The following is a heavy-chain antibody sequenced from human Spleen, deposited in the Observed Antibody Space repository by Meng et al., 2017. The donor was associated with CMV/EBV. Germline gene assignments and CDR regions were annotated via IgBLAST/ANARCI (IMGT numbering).Heavy chain of an antibody. Sequence: SETLSLPCAVYGGSFIGYYWSWIHQPPGKGLEWIGEINHSGSTNYNPSLKSRVTISVDTSKNQFSLKLSSVTAADTAVYYCARGRPIAARLLTYDYWGQGTLVTVSS. CDR3: ARGRPIAARLLTYDY. V-gene: IGHV4-34*01. CDR2: INHSGST. CDR1: GGSFIGYY. J-gene: IGHJ4*02. D-gene: IGHD6-6*01.